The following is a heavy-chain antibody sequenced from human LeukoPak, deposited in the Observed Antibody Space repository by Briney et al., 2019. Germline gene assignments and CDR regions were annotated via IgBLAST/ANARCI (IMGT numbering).Heavy chain of an antibody. J-gene: IGHJ4*02. CDR3: ARRGTYYYDSSGYYYFDY. D-gene: IGHD3-22*01. CDR2: IIPIFGTA. CDR1: GGTFSSYA. Sequence: SVKVSCKASGGTFSSYAISWVRQAPGQGLEWMGGIIPIFGTANYAQKFQGRVTITADKSTSTAYMELSSLRSEDTAVYYCARRGTYYYDSSGYYYFDYWGQGTLVTVSS. V-gene: IGHV1-69*06.